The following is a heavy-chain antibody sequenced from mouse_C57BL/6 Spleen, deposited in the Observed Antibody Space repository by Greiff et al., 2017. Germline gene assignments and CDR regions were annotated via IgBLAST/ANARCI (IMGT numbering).Heavy chain of an antibody. J-gene: IGHJ4*01. D-gene: IGHD2-4*01. V-gene: IGHV5-17*01. CDR3: AVIYYDYPYYAMDY. CDR2: ISSGSSTI. CDR1: GFTFSDYG. Sequence: EVKLQESGGGLVKPGGSLKLSCAASGFTFSDYGMHWVRQAPEKGLEWVAYISSGSSTIYYADTVKGRFTLSRDTAKNTLFLQMTSLRSEDTAMYYCAVIYYDYPYYAMDYWGQGTSVTVSS.